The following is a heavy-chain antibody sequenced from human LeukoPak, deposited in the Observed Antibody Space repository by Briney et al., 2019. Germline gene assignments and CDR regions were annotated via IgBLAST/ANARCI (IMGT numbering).Heavy chain of an antibody. CDR2: IFANGDIT. CDR3: VKSPSDGLDV. V-gene: IGHV3-64D*09. J-gene: IGHJ6*02. Sequence: GGSLRLSCSASGFTFSTYPMHWVRQAPGKGLEYVSTIFANGDITSYAASVKGRFTTSRDNSKNTLYLQMSSLRPEDAAVYYCVKSPSDGLDVWGQGATVTVSS. CDR1: GFTFSTYP.